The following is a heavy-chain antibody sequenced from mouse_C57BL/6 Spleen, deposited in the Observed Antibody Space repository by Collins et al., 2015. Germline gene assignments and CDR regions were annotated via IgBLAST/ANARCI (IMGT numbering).Heavy chain of an antibody. V-gene: IGHV5-9-4*01. J-gene: IGHJ2*01. CDR2: ISSGGSYT. Sequence: EVQLVESGELSEAWRSLKLSCAASGFTFSSYAMSWVRQSPEKRLEWVAEISSGGSYTYYPDTVTGRFTISRDNAKNTLYLEMSSLRSEDTAMYYCAREGYDGGSFDYWGQGTTLTVSS. CDR1: GFTFSSYA. CDR3: AREGYDGGSFDY. D-gene: IGHD2-14*01.